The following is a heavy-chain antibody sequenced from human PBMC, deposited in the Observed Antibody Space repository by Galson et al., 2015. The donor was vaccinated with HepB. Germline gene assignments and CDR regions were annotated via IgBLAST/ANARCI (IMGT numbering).Heavy chain of an antibody. Sequence: LSLTCTVSGGSISSYYWSWIRQPPGKGLEWIGYIYYTGTTNYNPSLKSRVTISVDTSKNQFSLKLSSVTAADTAVYYCARAIGMYYDFWRTTGNYYYMDVWGKGTTVTVSS. J-gene: IGHJ6*03. CDR3: ARAIGMYYDFWRTTGNYYYMDV. D-gene: IGHD3-3*01. CDR1: GGSISSYY. V-gene: IGHV4-59*01. CDR2: IYYTGTT.